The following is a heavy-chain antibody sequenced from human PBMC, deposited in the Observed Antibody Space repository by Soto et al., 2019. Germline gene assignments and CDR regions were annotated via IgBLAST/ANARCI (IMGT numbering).Heavy chain of an antibody. Sequence: PGGSLRLSCAVSGFTFSSYGMHWVRQAPGKGLEWVAVVSYDGSKKHYADSVKGRFTISRDNFQNTLYLQMNSLRPEDTAVYYCAKDGDYYDISGYYFESVSWGPGTMLTVSS. V-gene: IGHV3-30*18. J-gene: IGHJ3*01. CDR1: GFTFSSYG. D-gene: IGHD3-22*01. CDR3: AKDGDYYDISGYYFESVS. CDR2: VSYDGSKK.